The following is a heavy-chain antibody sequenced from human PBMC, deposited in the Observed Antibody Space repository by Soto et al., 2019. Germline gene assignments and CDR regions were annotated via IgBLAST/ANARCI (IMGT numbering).Heavy chain of an antibody. Sequence: QVQLVQSGAEVKKPGASVKVSCKASGYTFTSYDINWVRQATGQGLEWMGWMNPNSGNTVYAQKFRGRVTMTRNTATSIAYMAPRSLRAEDTAMYYCARARPVTASMDVWGQGNTVTVSS. CDR1: GYTFTSYD. V-gene: IGHV1-8*01. D-gene: IGHD4-4*01. CDR2: MNPNSGNT. J-gene: IGHJ6*02. CDR3: ARARPVTASMDV.